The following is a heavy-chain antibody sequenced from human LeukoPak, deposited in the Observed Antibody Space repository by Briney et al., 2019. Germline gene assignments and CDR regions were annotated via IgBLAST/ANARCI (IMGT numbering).Heavy chain of an antibody. Sequence: GGSLRLSCAASGFTFSTYSMNWVRQAPGKGLEWVSSITRSSYIYYADSVKGRFTISRDNVKKTLYLHMSSLRAEDTAVYYCARESYYGSAILYFFDYWGQGTLVTVSS. CDR1: GFTFSTYS. J-gene: IGHJ4*02. D-gene: IGHD3-10*01. CDR3: ARESYYGSAILYFFDY. CDR2: ITRSSYI. V-gene: IGHV3-21*01.